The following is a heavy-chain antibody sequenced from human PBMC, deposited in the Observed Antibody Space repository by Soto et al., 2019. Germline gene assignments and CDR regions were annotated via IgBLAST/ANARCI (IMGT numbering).Heavy chain of an antibody. V-gene: IGHV3-23*01. D-gene: IGHD3-3*01. CDR3: AKDMQNFWGVTGYYMDV. J-gene: IGHJ6*03. CDR2: ISVSGGST. CDR1: GFIFSNYA. Sequence: EVQLLESGGGLVQPGGSLRLSCAASGFIFSNYAMSWVRQAPGKGLEWVSSISVSGGSTYYADSVTGRFTISRDNSRTTLYLQTNSLRAEDTAVYYCAKDMQNFWGVTGYYMDVWGKGTTVTVSS.